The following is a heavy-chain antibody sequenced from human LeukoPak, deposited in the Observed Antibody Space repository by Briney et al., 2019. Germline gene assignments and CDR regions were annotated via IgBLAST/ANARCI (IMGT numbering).Heavy chain of an antibody. CDR3: AKSHGSGSQNYYYYYGMDV. J-gene: IGHJ6*02. D-gene: IGHD3-10*01. Sequence: PSETLSLTCAVYGGSFSGYYWSWIRQPPGKGLEWIGEINHSGSTNYNPFLKSRVTISVDTSKNQFSLKLSSVTAADTAVYYCAKSHGSGSQNYYYYYGMDVWGQGTTVTVSS. V-gene: IGHV4-34*01. CDR2: INHSGST. CDR1: GGSFSGYY.